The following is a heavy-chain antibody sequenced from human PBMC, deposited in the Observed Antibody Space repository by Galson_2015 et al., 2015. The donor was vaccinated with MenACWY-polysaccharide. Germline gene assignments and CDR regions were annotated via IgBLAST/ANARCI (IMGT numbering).Heavy chain of an antibody. CDR3: ARAGFYERSGYAFDI. J-gene: IGHJ3*02. Sequence: SLRLSCAASGLTVSSNYITWVRQPPGKGLDWVSVIYSAGSTYYADSVKGRFTISRDISKNMVFPQMNSLRAEDTALYYCARAGFYERSGYAFDIWGQGTMVTVSS. CDR1: GLTVSSNY. V-gene: IGHV3-53*01. CDR2: IYSAGST. D-gene: IGHD3-22*01.